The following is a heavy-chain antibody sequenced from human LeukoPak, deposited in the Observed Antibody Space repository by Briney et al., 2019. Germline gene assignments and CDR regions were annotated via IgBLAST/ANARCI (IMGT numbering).Heavy chain of an antibody. CDR1: GLTFSSYE. J-gene: IGHJ5*02. Sequence: QPGGSLRLSCAASGLTFSSYEMNWVRQAPGKGLEWVSYISSSGSSIYYADSVKGRFTISRDNAKNSLYLQMNSLRDEDTAVYYCAREASWFGELSWFDPWGQGTLVTVSS. CDR2: ISSSGSSI. D-gene: IGHD3-10*01. V-gene: IGHV3-48*03. CDR3: AREASWFGELSWFDP.